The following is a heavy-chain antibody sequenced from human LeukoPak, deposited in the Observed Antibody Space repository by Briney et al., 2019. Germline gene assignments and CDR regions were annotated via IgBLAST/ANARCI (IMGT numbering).Heavy chain of an antibody. CDR2: ISSSSSYI. Sequence: GGSLRLSCAASGFTFSSYSMNWVRQAPGKGLEWVSSISSSSSYIYYADSVKGRFTISRDNAKNSLYLQMNSLRAEDTGVYYCARDSPITYYYDSSGSYYGVWGQGTLVTVSS. CDR3: ARDSPITYYYDSSGSYYGV. J-gene: IGHJ4*02. V-gene: IGHV3-21*01. CDR1: GFTFSSYS. D-gene: IGHD3-22*01.